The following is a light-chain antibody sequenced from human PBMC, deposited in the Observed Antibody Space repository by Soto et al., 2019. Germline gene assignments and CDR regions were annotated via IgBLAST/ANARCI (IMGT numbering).Light chain of an antibody. V-gene: IGKV3-20*01. CDR2: GAS. CDR3: PQYGGSPPYT. Sequence: EIVLTQSPGILSLSPGERATLSCRASQSVSSSYLAWYQQKPGQAPRLLIYGASNRATGIPDRFSASGSKTNFTLTISRLEPEDFAVYYCPQYGGSPPYTFGQGTKLEIK. CDR1: QSVSSSY. J-gene: IGKJ2*01.